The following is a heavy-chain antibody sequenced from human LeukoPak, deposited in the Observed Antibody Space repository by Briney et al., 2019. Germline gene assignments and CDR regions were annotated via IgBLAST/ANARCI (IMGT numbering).Heavy chain of an antibody. CDR1: GFTVSSNY. CDR2: IYSGGST. CDR3: ARVKMEGITIFGVVRQYYYYYGMDV. Sequence: GGSLRLSCAVSGFTVSSNYMSWVRQAPGKGLEWVSVIYSGGSTYYADSVKGRFTISRDNSKNTLYLQMNSLRAEDTAVYYCARVKMEGITIFGVVRQYYYYYGMDVWGQGTTVTVSS. J-gene: IGHJ6*02. D-gene: IGHD3-3*01. V-gene: IGHV3-66*01.